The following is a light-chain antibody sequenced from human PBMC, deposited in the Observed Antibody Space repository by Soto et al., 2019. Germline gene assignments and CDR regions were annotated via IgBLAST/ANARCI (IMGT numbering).Light chain of an antibody. J-gene: IGKJ1*01. CDR3: QLRSNRPRT. V-gene: IGKV3-11*01. CDR1: QSVTAN. Sequence: EIMLTQSPATLSLSPGHRATLSCRARQSVTANHGWHEQKHREARRLLIYGTSSRATRIPVSFSRSASGTDFTLPIASLEGEHFAVYYCQLRSNRPRTDGQGTKVDIK. CDR2: GTS.